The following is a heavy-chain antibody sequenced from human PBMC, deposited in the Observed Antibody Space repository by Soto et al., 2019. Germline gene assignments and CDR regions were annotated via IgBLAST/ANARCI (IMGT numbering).Heavy chain of an antibody. CDR2: ISAYNGNT. CDR3: AREVRGVIQNWFGP. CDR1: GYTFTSYG. J-gene: IGHJ5*02. D-gene: IGHD3-10*01. V-gene: IGHV1-18*01. Sequence: EASVKVSCKASGYTFTSYGISWVRQAPGQGLEWMGWISAYNGNTNYAQKLQGRVTMTTDTSTSTAYMELRSLRSDDTAVYYCAREVRGVIQNWFGPWGQGTLVTVSS.